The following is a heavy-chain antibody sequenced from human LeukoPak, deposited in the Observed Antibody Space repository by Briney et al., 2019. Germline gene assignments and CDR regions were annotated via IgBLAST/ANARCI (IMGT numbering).Heavy chain of an antibody. CDR2: INPNSGDT. V-gene: IGHV1-2*02. J-gene: IGHJ4*02. Sequence: GASVKVSCKASGYTFTGYYMHWVRQAPGQGLEWMGWINPNSGDTNYAQKFQGRVTMTGDTSITTAYMELSRLRSDDTAVYYCARVRGSSWYLEIDYWGQGTLVTVSS. CDR1: GYTFTGYY. CDR3: ARVRGSSWYLEIDY. D-gene: IGHD6-13*01.